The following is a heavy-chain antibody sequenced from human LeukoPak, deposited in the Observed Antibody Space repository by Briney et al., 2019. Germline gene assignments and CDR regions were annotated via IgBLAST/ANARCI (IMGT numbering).Heavy chain of an antibody. CDR2: IANDGKDK. V-gene: IGHV3-30*18. CDR1: GFTFSRYG. J-gene: IGHJ4*02. CDR3: AKDPQVGAAAYYFDS. D-gene: IGHD2-2*01. Sequence: GGSLSLSCAASGFTFSRYGLHWVRQAPGKGLEWVAVIANDGKDKKYADSVKGRFTISRDNSKSTLYLQMNSLRAEDTAMYYCAKDPQVGAAAYYFDSWGQGTLVTVSS.